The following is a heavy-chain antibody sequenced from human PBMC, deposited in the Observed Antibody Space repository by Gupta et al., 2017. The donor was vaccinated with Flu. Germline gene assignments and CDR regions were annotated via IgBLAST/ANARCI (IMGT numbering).Heavy chain of an antibody. Sequence: QVQLQESGPRLVKPSETLSLTCDVSGYFISNGYYWGWIRQPPGKGLEWIGSIFRSGSTFHNLSLRSRLTISVDTSRNQFSLELTSVSAADTAVDDCAIDPAAGESGLDYWGQGILGTVSS. D-gene: IGHD6-13*01. J-gene: IGHJ4*02. V-gene: IGHV4-38-2*02. CDR2: IFRSGST. CDR1: GYFISNGYY. CDR3: AIDPAAGESGLDY.